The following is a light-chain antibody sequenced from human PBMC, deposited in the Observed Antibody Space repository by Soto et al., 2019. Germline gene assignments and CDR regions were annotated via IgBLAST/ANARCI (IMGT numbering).Light chain of an antibody. CDR1: QAIRND. CDR2: GSS. V-gene: IGKV1-17*01. Sequence: DIQMTHSPSSLSASVRGRVTITYRASQAIRNDLAWYQKKPGRAPKRLIYGSSTLQSGVPLRFSGSGSGTEFTLTISSLQPEDFATYYCLQHNVFPRAFGQGTKVDIK. J-gene: IGKJ1*01. CDR3: LQHNVFPRA.